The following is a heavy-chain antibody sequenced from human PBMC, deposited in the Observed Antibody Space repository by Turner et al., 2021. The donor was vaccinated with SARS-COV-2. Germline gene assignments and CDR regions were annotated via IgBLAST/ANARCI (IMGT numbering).Heavy chain of an antibody. CDR2: FCYSGST. Sequence: QLQLQESGPGLVKPSEPLSLTCTVSSGSISSSAYYWGWIRQPPGKGLEWIGSFCYSGSTYYSPSLKSRITISVDTSKNQFSLNLSSVTAADTAVYYCARQVSILGRWLAPFDSWGQGTLVTVSS. CDR3: ARQVSILGRWLAPFDS. CDR1: SGSISSSAYY. D-gene: IGHD6-19*01. V-gene: IGHV4-39*01. J-gene: IGHJ4*02.